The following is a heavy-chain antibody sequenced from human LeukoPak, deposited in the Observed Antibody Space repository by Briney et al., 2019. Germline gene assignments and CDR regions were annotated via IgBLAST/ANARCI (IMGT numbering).Heavy chain of an antibody. CDR1: GGSFSGYY. Sequence: KPSETLSLTCAVYGGSFSGYYWSWIRQPPGKGLEWIGEINHSGSTNYNPSLKSRVTISVDTSKNQFSLKLSSVTAADTAVYYCAREDPGWYCSSTSCYGRAFDIWGQGTMVTVSS. V-gene: IGHV4-34*01. D-gene: IGHD2-2*01. CDR2: INHSGST. CDR3: AREDPGWYCSSTSCYGRAFDI. J-gene: IGHJ3*02.